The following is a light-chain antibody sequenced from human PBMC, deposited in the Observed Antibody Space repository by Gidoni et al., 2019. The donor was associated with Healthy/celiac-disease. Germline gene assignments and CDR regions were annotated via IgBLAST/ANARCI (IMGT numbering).Light chain of an antibody. CDR3: QQYNSYPLT. J-gene: IGKJ4*01. CDR2: AAS. Sequence: IQMTQSPSSLSASVGDRVTITCRASPGISNYLAWFQQKPGKAPTSLIYAASSLQSGVPSKFSGSGSGTDFTLTISSLQPEYFATYYCQQYNSYPLTFGGGTKVEIK. V-gene: IGKV1-16*02. CDR1: PGISNY.